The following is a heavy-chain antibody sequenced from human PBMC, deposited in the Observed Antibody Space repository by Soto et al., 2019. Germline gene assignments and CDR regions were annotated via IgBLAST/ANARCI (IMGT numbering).Heavy chain of an antibody. CDR1: GYSFTKYW. J-gene: IGHJ6*02. CDR3: ARQPPLSEYSYYGMDV. Sequence: PGESLKISCKGSGYSFTKYWIGWVRQMPGKGLEWMGIIYPGDSDTRYSPSFQGQVTISADKSISTAYLQWSSLKASDTAMYYCARQPPLSEYSYYGMDVWGQGTTVTVSS. CDR2: IYPGDSDT. V-gene: IGHV5-51*01.